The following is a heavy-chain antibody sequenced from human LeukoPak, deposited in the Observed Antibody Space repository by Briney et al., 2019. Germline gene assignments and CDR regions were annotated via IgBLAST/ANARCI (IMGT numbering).Heavy chain of an antibody. Sequence: GGSLRLSCAVSGFTFSTSNMNWVRQAPGKGLEWVSSITSSGFIFYADSVKGRFTISRDNAKNSLYLQMSSLRAEDTAVYYCATLSGYFDNWGQGTLVTVSS. J-gene: IGHJ4*02. CDR2: ITSSGFI. D-gene: IGHD2-15*01. V-gene: IGHV3-21*01. CDR1: GFTFSTSN. CDR3: ATLSGYFDN.